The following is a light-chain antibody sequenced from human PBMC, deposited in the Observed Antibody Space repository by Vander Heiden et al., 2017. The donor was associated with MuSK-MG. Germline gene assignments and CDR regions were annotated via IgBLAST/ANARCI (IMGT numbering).Light chain of an antibody. J-gene: IGLJ1*01. CDR3: SSYTSSSTFV. CDR1: SSEVGFYNY. V-gene: IGLV2-14*01. Sequence: QSALTQPASVSGSPGQSITISCTGTSSEVGFYNYVPCYHQPPANPPKLIIYEVSKRPSGVSNRFSGSKSGTTASLTISGLQAEDDADYYCSSYTSSSTFVFGTGTKLTVL. CDR2: EVS.